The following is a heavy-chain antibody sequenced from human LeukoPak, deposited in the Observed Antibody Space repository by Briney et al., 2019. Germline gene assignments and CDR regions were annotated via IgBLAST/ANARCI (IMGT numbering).Heavy chain of an antibody. D-gene: IGHD1-1*01. J-gene: IGHJ4*02. Sequence: SVKVSCKASGGTFSSYAISWVRQAPGQGLEWMGRIIPILGIANYAQKFQGRVTITADKSTSTAYMELSSLRSEDTAVYYCARGIGLERRYFQFDYWGQGILVTVSS. CDR3: ARGIGLERRYFQFDY. V-gene: IGHV1-69*04. CDR1: GGTFSSYA. CDR2: IIPILGIA.